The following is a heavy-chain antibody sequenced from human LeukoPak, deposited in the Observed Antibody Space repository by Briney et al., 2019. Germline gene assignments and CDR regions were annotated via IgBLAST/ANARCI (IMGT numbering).Heavy chain of an antibody. CDR2: IYYSGST. CDR1: GGSISSYY. J-gene: IGHJ5*02. V-gene: IGHV4-59*01. Sequence: SETLSLTXTVSGGSISSYYWSWIRQPPGKGLEWIGYIYYSGSTNYNPSLKSRVTISVDTSKNQFSLKLSSVTAADTAVYYCARTGITGTTPSWFDPWGQGTLVTVSS. CDR3: ARTGITGTTPSWFDP. D-gene: IGHD1-20*01.